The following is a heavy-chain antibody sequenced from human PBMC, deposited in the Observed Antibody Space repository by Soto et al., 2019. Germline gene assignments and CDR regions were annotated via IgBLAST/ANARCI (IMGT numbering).Heavy chain of an antibody. J-gene: IGHJ6*02. CDR2: IYHSGST. Sequence: PSETLSLTCAVSGGSISSSNWWSWVRQPPGKGLEWIGEIYHSGSTNYNPSLKSRVTISVDKSKNQFSLKLSSVTAADTAVYYCARDRIVVVPAAMKPYYYYGMDVWGQGTTVT. CDR3: ARDRIVVVPAAMKPYYYYGMDV. D-gene: IGHD2-2*01. V-gene: IGHV4-4*02. CDR1: GGSISSSNW.